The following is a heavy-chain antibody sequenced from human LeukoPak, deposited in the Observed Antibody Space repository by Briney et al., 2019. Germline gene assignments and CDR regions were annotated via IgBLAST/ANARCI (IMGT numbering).Heavy chain of an antibody. CDR3: ARARRGYSYGLVWFDP. Sequence: SETLSLTCTVSGVSISSSNSYWGWIRQPPGKGLEWIGSIYYTGNTYYNASLKSRVTISIDTSKNQISLRLTSVTATDTAIYYCARARRGYSYGLVWFDPWGQGTLVTVSS. CDR2: IYYTGNT. D-gene: IGHD5-18*01. CDR1: GVSISSSNSY. V-gene: IGHV4-39*01. J-gene: IGHJ5*02.